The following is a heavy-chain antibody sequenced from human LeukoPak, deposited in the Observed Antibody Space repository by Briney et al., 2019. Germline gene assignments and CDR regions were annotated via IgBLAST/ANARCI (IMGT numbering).Heavy chain of an antibody. J-gene: IGHJ4*02. D-gene: IGHD6-19*01. CDR2: ISSSGSTI. CDR1: GFTFSSYE. V-gene: IGHV3-48*03. Sequence: GGSLRLSCAASGFTFSSYEMNWVRQAPGKGLEWVSYISSSGSTIYYADSVKGRFTISRDNAKNSLYLQMNSLRAEDTAVYYCVIVYSSGWNFDYWGQGTLVTVSS. CDR3: VIVYSSGWNFDY.